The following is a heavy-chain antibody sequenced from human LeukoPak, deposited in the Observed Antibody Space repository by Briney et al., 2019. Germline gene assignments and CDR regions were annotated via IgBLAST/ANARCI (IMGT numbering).Heavy chain of an antibody. Sequence: GGSLRLSCAASGFTFSSYEMNWVRQAPGKGLEWVSYISSSGSTIYYADSVKGRFTISRDNAKNSLYLQMNSLRAEDTAVYYCARTPLRLRLGELSPHSVGYFDYWDQGTLVTVSS. V-gene: IGHV3-48*03. CDR2: ISSSGSTI. D-gene: IGHD3-16*02. CDR1: GFTFSSYE. J-gene: IGHJ4*02. CDR3: ARTPLRLRLGELSPHSVGYFDY.